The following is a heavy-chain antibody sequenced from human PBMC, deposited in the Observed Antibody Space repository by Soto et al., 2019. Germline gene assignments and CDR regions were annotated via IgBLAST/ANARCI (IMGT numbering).Heavy chain of an antibody. Sequence: GGSLRLSCVASGFIFSSDWMHWVRQAPGGGVGWVSRIDTDRRGTTYADSVKGRFTISRDNSKDTVYLQMSSLRVEDTAVYYCARDRPGEQHYFDFWGQGILVTVSS. CDR3: ARDRPGEQHYFDF. J-gene: IGHJ4*02. CDR2: IDTDRRGT. CDR1: GFIFSSDW. D-gene: IGHD1-26*01. V-gene: IGHV3-74*01.